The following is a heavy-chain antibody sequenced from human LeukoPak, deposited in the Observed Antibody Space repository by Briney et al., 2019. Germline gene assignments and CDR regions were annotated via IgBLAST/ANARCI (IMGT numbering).Heavy chain of an antibody. CDR3: ARGHYRSYDFWSGYFPR. CDR2: MDPNSGNT. Sequence: ASVKVSCKASGYTFTSYDINWVRQATGQGLEWMGWMDPNSGNTGYAQKFQGRVTMTRNTSISTAYMELSSLSSEDTAVYYCARGHYRSYDFWSGYFPRWGQGTLVTVSS. V-gene: IGHV1-8*01. J-gene: IGHJ4*02. D-gene: IGHD3-3*01. CDR1: GYTFTSYD.